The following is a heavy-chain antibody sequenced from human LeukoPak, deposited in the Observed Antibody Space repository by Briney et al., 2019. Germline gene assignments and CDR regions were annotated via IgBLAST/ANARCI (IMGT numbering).Heavy chain of an antibody. CDR2: INHSGST. Sequence: PSETLSLTCAVYGGSFSGYYWSWIRQPPGKGLEWIGEINHSGSTNYNPSLKSRVTISVDTSKNQFSLKLSSVTAADTAVYCCASTGYCSSTSCPRPGRYWGQGTLVTVSS. D-gene: IGHD2-2*01. J-gene: IGHJ4*02. CDR3: ASTGYCSSTSCPRPGRY. CDR1: GGSFSGYY. V-gene: IGHV4-34*01.